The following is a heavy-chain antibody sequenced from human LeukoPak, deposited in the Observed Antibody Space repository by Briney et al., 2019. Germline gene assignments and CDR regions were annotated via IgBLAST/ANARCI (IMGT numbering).Heavy chain of an antibody. J-gene: IGHJ4*02. CDR2: IYYSGST. Sequence: KASETVSLTCTVSGGSISSYYWSWIRQPPGKGLEWIGYIYYSGSTNYNPSLKSRVTISVDTSKNQFSLKLSSVTAADTAVYYCARDAGGWLQFALWGQGTLLSVPS. CDR3: ARDAGGWLQFAL. V-gene: IGHV4-59*01. D-gene: IGHD5-24*01. CDR1: GGSISSYY.